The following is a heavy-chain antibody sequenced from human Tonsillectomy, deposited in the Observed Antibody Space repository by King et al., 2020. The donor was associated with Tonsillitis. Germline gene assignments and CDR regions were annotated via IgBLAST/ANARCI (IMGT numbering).Heavy chain of an antibody. D-gene: IGHD3-16*01. Sequence: VQLVESGGGLAQPGGSLRLSCVASGFTFSNYWMSWVRQAPGKGLEWVANIKQDGGEKYYVDSVKGRFTISRDNAKNSLYLQMNGLRAEDTALYYCARDSMITFGGVDHWGQGTLVTVSS. CDR1: GFTFSNYW. CDR2: IKQDGGEK. CDR3: ARDSMITFGGVDH. V-gene: IGHV3-7*01. J-gene: IGHJ4*02.